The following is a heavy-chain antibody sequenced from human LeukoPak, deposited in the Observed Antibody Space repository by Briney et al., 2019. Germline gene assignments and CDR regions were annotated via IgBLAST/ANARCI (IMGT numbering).Heavy chain of an antibody. CDR1: GFTSSSYW. J-gene: IGHJ4*02. D-gene: IGHD3-16*01. Sequence: PGGSLRLSWAASGFTSSSYWMTWVRQAPGKGREWVAVISQDGTIQYYADSVKGRFTISRDNSKNTLYLQMNSLRTEDTAVYYCARVPGETQFDYWGQGTLVTVSS. V-gene: IGHV3-30*03. CDR2: ISQDGTIQ. CDR3: ARVPGETQFDY.